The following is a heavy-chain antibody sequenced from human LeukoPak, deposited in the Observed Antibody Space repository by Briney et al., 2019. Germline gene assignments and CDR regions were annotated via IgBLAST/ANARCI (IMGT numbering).Heavy chain of an antibody. CDR1: GFTFSSYA. V-gene: IGHV3-21*06. J-gene: IGHJ3*01. CDR3: ARATFIVEATTTGAFDV. Sequence: PGGSLRLSCAASGFTFSSYAMSWVRQAPGKGLEWVSSISSSGRYLYYADSVRGRFTISRDNAKNSLYLELNSLRAEDTAIYYCARATFIVEATTTGAFDVWGQGTLVTVSS. D-gene: IGHD3-22*01. CDR2: ISSSGRYL.